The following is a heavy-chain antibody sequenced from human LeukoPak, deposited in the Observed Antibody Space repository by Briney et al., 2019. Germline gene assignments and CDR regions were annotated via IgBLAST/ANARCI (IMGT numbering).Heavy chain of an antibody. J-gene: IGHJ4*02. V-gene: IGHV4-34*01. CDR2: INHSGST. D-gene: IGHD1-1*01. CDR1: GGSFSGYY. Sequence: SETLSLTCAVYGGSFSGYYLSWIRQPPGKGLEWIGEINHSGSTKYNPSLKSRVTMSVDTSKNQFSLKVSSVTAADTAVYFCAREGTTGWAFWGQGTLVTVSS. CDR3: AREGTTGWAF.